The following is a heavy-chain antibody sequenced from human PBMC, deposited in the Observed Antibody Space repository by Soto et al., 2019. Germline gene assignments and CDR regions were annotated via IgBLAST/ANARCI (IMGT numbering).Heavy chain of an antibody. Sequence: ASVKVSCKASGYTFNSYAISWVRQAPGQGLEWMGWISAYNGNTNYAEKLQDRVTMTTDTSTSTAYMEMRSLRSDDTAVYYYARLAMVPKVWYFDYWGQGTLVTVSS. CDR2: ISAYNGNT. J-gene: IGHJ4*02. CDR3: ARLAMVPKVWYFDY. CDR1: GYTFNSYA. D-gene: IGHD3-10*01. V-gene: IGHV1-18*01.